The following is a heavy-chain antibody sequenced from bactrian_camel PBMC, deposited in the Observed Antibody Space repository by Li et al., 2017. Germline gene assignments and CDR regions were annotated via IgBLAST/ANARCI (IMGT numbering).Heavy chain of an antibody. CDR2: IDMIGRT. Sequence: HVQLVESGGGSVQVGGSLTLSCAVSGFSDSSYCMGWFRQVPGMKRAGVAVIDMIGRTDYADSVKGRFTISADSAKNTLWLQKDSLKPEDTAMYYYVAGISYNGACFLASDRYAYWGQGTQVTVS. V-gene: IGHV3S9*01. D-gene: IGHD1*01. CDR3: VAGISYNGACFLASDRYAY. J-gene: IGHJ4*01. CDR1: GFSDSSYC.